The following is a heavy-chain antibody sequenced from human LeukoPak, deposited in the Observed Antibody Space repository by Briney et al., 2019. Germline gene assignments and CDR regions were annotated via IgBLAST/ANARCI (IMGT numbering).Heavy chain of an antibody. J-gene: IGHJ4*02. CDR3: AKSLDFWSGYYTPFDY. Sequence: GGSLRLSCTAPGFTTHYWLSWVRPAPGTGLEWVSAISGSGGSTYYADAVKGRFTISRDKSKNTLYLQMNSLRAEDTAVYYCAKSLDFWSGYYTPFDYWGQGTLVTVSS. D-gene: IGHD3-3*01. CDR2: ISGSGGST. V-gene: IGHV3-23*01. CDR1: GFTTHYW.